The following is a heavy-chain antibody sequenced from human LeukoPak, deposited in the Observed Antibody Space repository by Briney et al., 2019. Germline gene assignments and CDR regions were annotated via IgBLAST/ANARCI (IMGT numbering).Heavy chain of an antibody. D-gene: IGHD1-26*01. V-gene: IGHV4-4*07. Sequence: SETLSLTCTVSSGSIRSYYWGWVRQPPGKGLEWIGRIYSSGTTQYNPSLKRRVTMSVDTSTNNFSLTLRSLTAADPAVYYCGGQGYTASYYFFDYWSQGTLVAVS. CDR3: GGQGYTASYYFFDY. CDR2: IYSSGTT. CDR1: SGSIRSYY. J-gene: IGHJ4*02.